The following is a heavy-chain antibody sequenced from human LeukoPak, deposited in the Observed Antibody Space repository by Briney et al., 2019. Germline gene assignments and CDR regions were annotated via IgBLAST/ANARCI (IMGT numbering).Heavy chain of an antibody. V-gene: IGHV3-7*01. D-gene: IGHD6-13*01. CDR2: INQDGSDK. J-gene: IGHJ5*02. Sequence: GRSLRLSCVASGFTFSSYWMTWVSQAPGKGLEWVANINQDGSDKYYMDSVKGRFTISRDNAKNSLYLQMNSLRAEDTAVYYCARGITEAYNWFDPWGQGTLVTVSS. CDR3: ARGITEAYNWFDP. CDR1: GFTFSSYW.